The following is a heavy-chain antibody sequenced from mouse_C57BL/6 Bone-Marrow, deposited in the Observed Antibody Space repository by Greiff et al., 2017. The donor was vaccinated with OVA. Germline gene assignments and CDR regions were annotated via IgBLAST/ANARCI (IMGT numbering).Heavy chain of an antibody. CDR3: TLYYYGSSDY. CDR1: GFNIKDDY. J-gene: IGHJ2*01. Sequence: EVMLVESGAELVRPGASVKLSCTASGFNIKDDYMHWVKQRPEQGLEWIGWIDPENGDTEYASKFQGTATITADKSSNTAYLQLSSLTSEDTAVYYCTLYYYGSSDYWGQGTTLTVSS. CDR2: IDPENGDT. D-gene: IGHD1-1*01. V-gene: IGHV14-4*01.